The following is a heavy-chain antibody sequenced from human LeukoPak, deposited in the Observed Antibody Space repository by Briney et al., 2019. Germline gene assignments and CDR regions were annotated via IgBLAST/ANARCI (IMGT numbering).Heavy chain of an antibody. CDR3: ARVTSSGYYDSSAFDI. Sequence: SETLSLTCTVSGGSISGSSYFWGWIRQPPGKGLEWIGSIYYSGNTYYNPSLKSRVTISVDTSKNQFSLKLSSVTAADTAVYYCARVTSSGYYDSSAFDIWGQGTMVTVSS. J-gene: IGHJ3*02. D-gene: IGHD3-22*01. CDR2: IYYSGNT. CDR1: GGSISGSSYF. V-gene: IGHV4-39*01.